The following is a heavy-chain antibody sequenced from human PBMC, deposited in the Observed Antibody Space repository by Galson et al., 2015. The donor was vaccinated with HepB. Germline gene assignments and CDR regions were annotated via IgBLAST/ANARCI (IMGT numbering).Heavy chain of an antibody. D-gene: IGHD3-9*01. J-gene: IGHJ6*02. CDR1: GYTFTSYG. CDR2: IIPIFGTA. CDR3: ASDPYYDILTVGYYYYYGMDV. V-gene: IGHV1-69*13. Sequence: SVKVSCKASGYTFTSYGISWVRQAPGQGLEWMGGIIPIFGTANYAQKFQGRVTITADESTSTAYMELSSLRSEDTAVYYCASDPYYDILTVGYYYYYGMDVWGQGTTVTVSS.